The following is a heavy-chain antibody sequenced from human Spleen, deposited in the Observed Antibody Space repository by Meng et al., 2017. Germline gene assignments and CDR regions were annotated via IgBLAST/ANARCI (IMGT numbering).Heavy chain of an antibody. J-gene: IGHJ4*02. D-gene: IGHD2-2*01. CDR1: GGSISNYY. Sequence: ESLKISCTVSGGSISNYYWSWIRQPPGKGLEWIAYIFYTGSTNYNPSLKSRVTVSIDTSKNQFSLKLSSVTAADTAVYYCARVRPATEITFDSWGQGTLVTVSS. CDR3: ARVRPATEITFDS. CDR2: IFYTGST. V-gene: IGHV4-59*01.